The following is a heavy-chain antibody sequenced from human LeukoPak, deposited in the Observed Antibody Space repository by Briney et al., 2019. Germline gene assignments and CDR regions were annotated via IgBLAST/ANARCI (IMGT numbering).Heavy chain of an antibody. Sequence: GGSLRICCSAHGFTFISYWMNWVRQASGNVLAWVSRINSDGSSTNYADSVKGRFTISRDNAKNTLYLQMNSLRAEDTTVYYCARGTGYGVFDYWGQGTLVTVSS. CDR1: GFTFISYW. J-gene: IGHJ4*02. CDR3: ARGTGYGVFDY. V-gene: IGHV3-74*01. CDR2: INSDGSST. D-gene: IGHD1-14*01.